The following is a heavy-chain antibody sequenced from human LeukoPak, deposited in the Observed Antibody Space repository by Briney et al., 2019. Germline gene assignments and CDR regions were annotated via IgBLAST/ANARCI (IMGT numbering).Heavy chain of an antibody. CDR2: IRYDGSNK. Sequence: GGSLRLSCAASGFTFSSYGMHWVRQAPGKGLEWVAFIRYDGSNKYYADSVKGRFTISRDNSKNTLYLQMNSLKTEDTAVYYCTTEDEFDIWGQGTMVTVSS. V-gene: IGHV3-30*02. CDR1: GFTFSSYG. CDR3: TTEDEFDI. J-gene: IGHJ3*02.